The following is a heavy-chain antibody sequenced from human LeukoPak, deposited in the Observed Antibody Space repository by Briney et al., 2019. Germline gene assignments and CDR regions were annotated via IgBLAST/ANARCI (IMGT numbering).Heavy chain of an antibody. CDR2: INHSGST. Sequence: SDTLSLICAVHGGPFSGYYWSWIRQPPGKGLEWSGEINHSGSTYYNPSLKSRVTISVDTSKNQFSLKVSSVTAADTAVYYCARGGFTEAYYYYMDVWGKGTTVTVSS. D-gene: IGHD3-10*01. CDR3: ARGGFTEAYYYYMDV. V-gene: IGHV4-34*01. CDR1: GGPFSGYY. J-gene: IGHJ6*03.